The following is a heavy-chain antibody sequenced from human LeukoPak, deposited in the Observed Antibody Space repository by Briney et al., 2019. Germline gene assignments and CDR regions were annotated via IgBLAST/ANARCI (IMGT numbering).Heavy chain of an antibody. CDR1: GFTFSSYE. D-gene: IGHD6-13*01. CDR2: TTRSGDTI. Sequence: GGSLRLSCAASGFTFSSYEMNWVRQAPGKGLEWVSYTTRSGDTIYYADSVKGRFTISRDNAKNSLYLQMNSLRAEDTAVYYCARDQPSSWYYFDYWGQGTLVTVSS. J-gene: IGHJ4*02. CDR3: ARDQPSSWYYFDY. V-gene: IGHV3-48*03.